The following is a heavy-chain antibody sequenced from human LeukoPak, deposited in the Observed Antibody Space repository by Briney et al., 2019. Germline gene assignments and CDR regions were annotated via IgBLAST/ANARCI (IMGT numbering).Heavy chain of an antibody. Sequence: GASVKVSCKASGYTFTGYYMHWVRQAPGQGLEWMGRINPNSGGTNYAQKFQGRVTMTRDTSISTAYMELSRLRSDDTAVYYCARGSRGLQFSSGAFDIWGQGTMVTVSS. CDR2: INPNSGGT. CDR1: GYTFTGYY. D-gene: IGHD5-24*01. CDR3: ARGSRGLQFSSGAFDI. V-gene: IGHV1-2*06. J-gene: IGHJ3*02.